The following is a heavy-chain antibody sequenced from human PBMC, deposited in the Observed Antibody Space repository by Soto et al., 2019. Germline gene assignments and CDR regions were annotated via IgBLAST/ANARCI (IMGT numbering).Heavy chain of an antibody. CDR1: GFTFSNAW. J-gene: IGHJ6*03. V-gene: IGHV3-15*07. Sequence: GGSLRLSCAASGFTFSNAWINWVRQAPGKGLEWVGRIKSKTDGGTTDYAAPVKGRFAISRDDSKNTLYLQMNSLKTEDTAVYYCTTGQETVDFWSGYRKGDYMDVWGKGTTVTVSS. CDR2: IKSKTDGGTT. D-gene: IGHD3-3*01. CDR3: TTGQETVDFWSGYRKGDYMDV.